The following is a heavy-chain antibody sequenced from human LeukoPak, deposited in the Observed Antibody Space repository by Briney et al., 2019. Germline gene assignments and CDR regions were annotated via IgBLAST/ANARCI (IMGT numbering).Heavy chain of an antibody. J-gene: IGHJ6*02. CDR3: AKDSRESSGHFPYYYYYHYGLDV. D-gene: IGHD3-22*01. Sequence: ASVKVSCKASGYTFTGYYMHWVRQAPGQGLEWMGWINPNSGGTNYAQKFQGWVTMTRDTSISTAYMELSRLRSDDTAVYYCAKDSRESSGHFPYYYYYHYGLDVWGQGTTVTVSS. CDR2: INPNSGGT. V-gene: IGHV1-2*04. CDR1: GYTFTGYY.